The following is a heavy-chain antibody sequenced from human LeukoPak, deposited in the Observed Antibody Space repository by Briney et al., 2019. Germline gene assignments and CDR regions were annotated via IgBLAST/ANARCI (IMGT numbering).Heavy chain of an antibody. CDR3: ARAILYYDSSGYIDY. CDR1: GDSISSGSSYY. J-gene: IGHJ4*02. V-gene: IGHV4-39*07. D-gene: IGHD3-22*01. Sequence: PSETLSLMCTVSGDSISSGSSYYWGWIRQPPGKGLEWIANIYYSGSAYYNPSLKSRVAISVDTSKNQFSLHLRTLTAADTAVYYCARAILYYDSSGYIDYWGQGTLVTVSS. CDR2: IYYSGSA.